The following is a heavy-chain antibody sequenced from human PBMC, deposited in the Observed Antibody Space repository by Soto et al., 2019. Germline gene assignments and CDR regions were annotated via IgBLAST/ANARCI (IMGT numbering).Heavy chain of an antibody. Sequence: PSETLSLTCAVYGGSFSGYYWSWIRQPPGKGLEWIGEINHSGSTNYNPSLKSRVTISVDTSKNQFSLKLSSVTAADTAVYYCAGGCARDVLRYFDWLFRSNWFDPWGQGTLVTVSS. V-gene: IGHV4-34*01. CDR1: GGSFSGYY. CDR2: INHSGST. J-gene: IGHJ5*02. CDR3: AGGCARDVLRYFDWLFRSNWFDP. D-gene: IGHD3-9*01.